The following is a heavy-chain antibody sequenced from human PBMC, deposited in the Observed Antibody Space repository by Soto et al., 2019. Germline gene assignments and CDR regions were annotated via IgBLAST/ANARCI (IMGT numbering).Heavy chain of an antibody. V-gene: IGHV4-30-4*01. CDR2: IYYSAST. CDR3: ARDSRTPSGGMDV. Sequence: SETLSLTCSVSGGSINSGDYHWTWIRQFPGKRLEWIGGIYYSASTYYNPALVSRITISLDTSKNQFSLKLTSVTAADTAVYYCARDSRTPSGGMDVWGQGTTVTVSS. CDR1: GGSINSGDYH. J-gene: IGHJ6*02.